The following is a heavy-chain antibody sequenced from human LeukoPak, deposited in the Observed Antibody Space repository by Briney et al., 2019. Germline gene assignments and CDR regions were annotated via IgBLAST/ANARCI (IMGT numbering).Heavy chain of an antibody. CDR3: ARHSRVVPAALPY. CDR1: GGSISGYY. V-gene: IGHV4-39*01. J-gene: IGHJ4*02. CDR2: IFHSGST. D-gene: IGHD2-2*02. Sequence: SETLSLTCTVSGGSISGYYWGWIRQPPGKGPEWIGNIFHSGSTYYNPSLKSRVTISVDTSKNQFSLKLSSVTAADTAVYYCARHSRVVPAALPYWGQGTLVTVSS.